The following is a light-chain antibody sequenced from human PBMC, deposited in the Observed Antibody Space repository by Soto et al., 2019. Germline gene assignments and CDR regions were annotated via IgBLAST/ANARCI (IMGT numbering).Light chain of an antibody. CDR1: SSDVGSYNY. V-gene: IGLV2-14*01. CDR3: SSYAISTVGV. Sequence: QSVLTQPASVSGSPGQSITISCTGTSSDVGSYNYVSWHQQHPGKAPKLMIYDVSSRPSGVSNRFSGSKSGNTASLTISGLQAEDEADYYCSSYAISTVGVFGGGTKVTVL. CDR2: DVS. J-gene: IGLJ3*02.